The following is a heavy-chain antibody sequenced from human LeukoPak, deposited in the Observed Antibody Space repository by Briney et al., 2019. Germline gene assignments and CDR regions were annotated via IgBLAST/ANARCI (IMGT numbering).Heavy chain of an antibody. CDR3: ARESGWPNSPGYYFDY. CDR1: GGSISSYY. J-gene: IGHJ4*02. D-gene: IGHD5-24*01. CDR2: IYYSGST. V-gene: IGHV4-59*01. Sequence: PSETLSLTCTVSGGSISSYYWSWVRQPPGKGLEWIGYIYYSGSTNYNPSLKSRVTISVDTSKNQFSLKLSSVTAADTAVYYCARESGWPNSPGYYFDYWGQGTLVTVSS.